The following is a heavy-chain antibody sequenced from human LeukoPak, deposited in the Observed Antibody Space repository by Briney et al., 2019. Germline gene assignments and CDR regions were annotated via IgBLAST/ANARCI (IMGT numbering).Heavy chain of an antibody. CDR1: GGTFSCYA. CDR3: ARDPHDYYDSSGYHDAFDI. CDR2: IIPILGIA. D-gene: IGHD3-22*01. Sequence: ASVKVSCKASGGTFSCYAISWVRQAPGQGLEWMGRIIPILGIANYAQKFQGRVTITADKSTSTAYMELSSLRSEDTAVYYCARDPHDYYDSSGYHDAFDIWGQGTMVTVSS. V-gene: IGHV1-69*04. J-gene: IGHJ3*02.